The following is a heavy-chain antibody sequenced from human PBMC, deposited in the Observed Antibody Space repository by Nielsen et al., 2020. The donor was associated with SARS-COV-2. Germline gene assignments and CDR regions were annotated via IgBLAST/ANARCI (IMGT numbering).Heavy chain of an antibody. CDR1: GFTFSSYS. Sequence: GGSLRLSCAASGFTFSSYSMNWVRQAPGKGLEWVSSISSSSSYISYADSVKGRFTISRDNAKNSLYLQMNSLRAEDTAVYYCARELGYYGSGKPYEVYYYYGMDVWGQGTTVTVSS. CDR3: ARELGYYGSGKPYEVYYYYGMDV. CDR2: ISSSSSYI. V-gene: IGHV3-21*01. J-gene: IGHJ6*02. D-gene: IGHD3-10*01.